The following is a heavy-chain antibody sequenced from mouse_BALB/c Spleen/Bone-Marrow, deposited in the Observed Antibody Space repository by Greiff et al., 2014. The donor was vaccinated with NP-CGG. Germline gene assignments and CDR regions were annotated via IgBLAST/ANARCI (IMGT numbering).Heavy chain of an antibody. CDR3: ARSYRFWYFDV. V-gene: IGHV1S130*01. J-gene: IGHJ1*01. CDR2: IHPNSGNT. CDR1: GFTFTSSW. D-gene: IGHD2-14*01. Sequence: QVQLQQPGSVLVRPGTSVNLSCKASGFTFTSSWMHWAKQRPGRGLEWIGDIHPNSGNTYYNEKFKGKATLTVDSSSSTAYVDLSSLTSEDSAVYFCARSYRFWYFDVWGAGTTVTVSS.